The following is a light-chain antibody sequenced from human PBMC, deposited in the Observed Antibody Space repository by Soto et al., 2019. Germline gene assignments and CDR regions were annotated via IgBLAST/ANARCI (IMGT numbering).Light chain of an antibody. V-gene: IGKV1-5*03. CDR1: QTISSW. CDR3: QQYNNYCT. J-gene: IGKJ1*01. Sequence: DIQMTQSPSTLSGSVGDRVTITCRASQTISSWLAWYQQKPGKAPKLLIYKASTLKSGVPSRFSGSGSGTEFTLTISSLQPDDFATYYCQQYNNYCTFGQGTKVDIK. CDR2: KAS.